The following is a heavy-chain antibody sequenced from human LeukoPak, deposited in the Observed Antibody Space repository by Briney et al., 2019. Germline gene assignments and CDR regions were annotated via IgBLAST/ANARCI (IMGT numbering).Heavy chain of an antibody. D-gene: IGHD3-22*01. CDR1: GYTFTSYG. V-gene: IGHV1-18*01. CDR2: ISAYNGNT. Sequence: ASVKVSCKASGYTFTSYGISWVRQAPGQGLEWMGWISAYNGNTNYAQKLQGRVTMTTDTSTSTAYMELRSLRSDDTAVYYCARVRSPPTYYYDSSGSYGMDVWGQGTTVTVSS. J-gene: IGHJ6*02. CDR3: ARVRSPPTYYYDSSGSYGMDV.